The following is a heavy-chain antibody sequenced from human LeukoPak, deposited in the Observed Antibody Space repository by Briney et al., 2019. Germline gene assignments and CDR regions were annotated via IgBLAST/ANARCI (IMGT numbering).Heavy chain of an antibody. CDR1: GGSFSGYY. D-gene: IGHD4-11*01. CDR3: AETTVTNYCYYMDV. V-gene: IGHV4-34*01. Sequence: SETLSLTCAVYGGSFSGYYWSWIRQPPGKGLEWIGEINHSGSTNYNPSLKSRVTISVDTSKNQFSLKLSSVTAADTAVYYCAETTVTNYCYYMDVWGKGTTVTVSS. CDR2: INHSGST. J-gene: IGHJ6*03.